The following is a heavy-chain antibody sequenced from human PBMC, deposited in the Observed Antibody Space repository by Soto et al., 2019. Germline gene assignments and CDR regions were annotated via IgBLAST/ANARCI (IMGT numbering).Heavy chain of an antibody. J-gene: IGHJ6*02. D-gene: IGHD5-12*01. CDR3: ARDLVEMATAMGGMDV. CDR1: GYTFTSYA. Sequence: GASVKVSCKASGYTFTSYAMHWVRQAPGQRLEWMRWINAGNGNTKYSQKFQGRVTITRDTSASTAYMELSSLRSEDTAVYYCARDLVEMATAMGGMDVWGQGTTVTVSS. CDR2: INAGNGNT. V-gene: IGHV1-3*01.